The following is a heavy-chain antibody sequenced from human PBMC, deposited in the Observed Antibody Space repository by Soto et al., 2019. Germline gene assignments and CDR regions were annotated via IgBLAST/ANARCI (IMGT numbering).Heavy chain of an antibody. CDR3: ARDHSPQLYFDY. Sequence: GGSLRLSCAVSGFTFSSYAMPWVREAPGKGLEGVAVISYDGSNKYYADSVKGRFTISRDNSKNTLYLQMNSLRAEDTAVYYCARDHSPQLYFDYWGQGTLVTVSS. CDR1: GFTFSSYA. V-gene: IGHV3-30-3*01. CDR2: ISYDGSNK. J-gene: IGHJ4*02. D-gene: IGHD2-2*01.